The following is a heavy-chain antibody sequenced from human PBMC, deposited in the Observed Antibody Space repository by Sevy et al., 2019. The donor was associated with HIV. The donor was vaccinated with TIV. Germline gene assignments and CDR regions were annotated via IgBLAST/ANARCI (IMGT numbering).Heavy chain of an antibody. D-gene: IGHD1-1*01. J-gene: IGHJ4*02. CDR2: ISSRSTYI. Sequence: GGSLRLSCAVSGFSFSDYYMSWIRQAPGKGLEWVSDISSRSTYIKYEDSVKGRFTISRDKAKNSLFLQMKGLRADDTAVYYCARERNTYGQGYFDYWGQGTLVTVSS. CDR1: GFSFSDYY. V-gene: IGHV3-11*06. CDR3: ARERNTYGQGYFDY.